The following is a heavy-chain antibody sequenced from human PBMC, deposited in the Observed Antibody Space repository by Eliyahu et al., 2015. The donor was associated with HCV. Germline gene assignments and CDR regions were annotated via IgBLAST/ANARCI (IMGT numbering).Heavy chain of an antibody. J-gene: IGHJ5*02. D-gene: IGHD4/OR15-4a*01. V-gene: IGHV1-2*02. CDR3: ARADYSITYNWFDP. Sequence: QVQLVQSGAEVKKPGASVKVSCKASGYTFTGYYIHWVRQAPGQGLEWVGWINPHSGGTNYAQKFQGRVTMTRDTSISTAYMELSRLRSDDTAVYYCARADYSITYNWFDPWGQGILVTVSS. CDR2: INPHSGGT. CDR1: GYTFTGYY.